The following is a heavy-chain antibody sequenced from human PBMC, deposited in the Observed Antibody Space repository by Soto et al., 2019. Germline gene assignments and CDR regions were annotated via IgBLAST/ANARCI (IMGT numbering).Heavy chain of an antibody. CDR2: INPNSGGT. V-gene: IGHV1-2*02. D-gene: IGHD3-22*01. J-gene: IGHJ5*02. CDR1: GYTFTCYY. CDR3: ARDDYYDSSGYYGWFDP. Sequence: QVQLVQSGAEVKKPGASVKVSCKASGYTFTCYYMHWVRQAPGQGLEWMGWINPNSGGTNYAQKFQGRVTMTRDTSISTAYMELSRLRSDDTAVYYCARDDYYDSSGYYGWFDPWGQGTLVAVSS.